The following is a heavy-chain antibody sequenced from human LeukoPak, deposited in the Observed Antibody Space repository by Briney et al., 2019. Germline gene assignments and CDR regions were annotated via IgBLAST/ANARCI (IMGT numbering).Heavy chain of an antibody. CDR3: ARHESAVGALFY. CDR2: IYSTGST. D-gene: IGHD3-16*01. Sequence: PSETLSLTCTVSGGSISRYYWSWIRQSPGKGLEWIGYIYSTGSTNSSPSLKSRVTISVDTSRNQFSLKLNSVSAADTAMYYCARHESAVGALFYWGQGTLVTVSS. CDR1: GGSISRYY. V-gene: IGHV4-59*08. J-gene: IGHJ4*02.